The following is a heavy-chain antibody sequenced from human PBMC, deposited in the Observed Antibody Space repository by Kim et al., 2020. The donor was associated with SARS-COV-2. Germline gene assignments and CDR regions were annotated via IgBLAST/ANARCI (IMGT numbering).Heavy chain of an antibody. CDR2: IYYSGST. D-gene: IGHD3-10*01. V-gene: IGHV4-39*01. CDR3: ARLPYGSGSYWSYFDY. J-gene: IGHJ4*02. CDR1: GGSISSTSYY. Sequence: SETLSLTCTVSGGSISSTSYYWGWIRQPPGKGLEWIGNIYYSGSTYYNPSLKSRVTIAVDTSKNQFYLKLISVTAADTAVYYCARLPYGSGSYWSYFDYWGQGTLVTVSS.